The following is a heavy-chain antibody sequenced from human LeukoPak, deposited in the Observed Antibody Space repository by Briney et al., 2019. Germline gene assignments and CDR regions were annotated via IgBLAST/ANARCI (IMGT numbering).Heavy chain of an antibody. Sequence: ASVKVSCKASGYTFTGYYMHWVRQAPGQGLEWMGCINPNSGGTNYAQKFQGRVTMTRDTSISTAYMELRRLRSDDTAVYYCARVQTGTTGGDFDYWGQGALVTVSS. CDR1: GYTFTGYY. CDR3: ARVQTGTTGGDFDY. D-gene: IGHD1-1*01. J-gene: IGHJ4*02. CDR2: INPNSGGT. V-gene: IGHV1-2*02.